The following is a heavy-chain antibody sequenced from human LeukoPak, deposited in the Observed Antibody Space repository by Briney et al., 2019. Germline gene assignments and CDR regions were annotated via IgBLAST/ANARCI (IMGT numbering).Heavy chain of an antibody. CDR3: ARDPRGSEYSHFDS. Sequence: PGGSLRLSCVASGFSFSSSYMSWVRQAPGKGLEWVANIKQDGNEKHYVDSVKGRFTISRDNAKNSLYLQMNRLRADDTAVYHCARDPRGSEYSHFDSWGQGTLVTVSS. CDR2: IKQDGNEK. V-gene: IGHV3-7*01. D-gene: IGHD3-10*01. CDR1: GFSFSSSY. J-gene: IGHJ4*02.